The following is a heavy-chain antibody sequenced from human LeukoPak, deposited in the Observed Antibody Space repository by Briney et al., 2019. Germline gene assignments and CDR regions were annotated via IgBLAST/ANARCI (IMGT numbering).Heavy chain of an antibody. Sequence: GGSLRLSCTVSGFTFNNHWMSWVRQAPGKGLEWVANIKEDGGETSYLDSVKGRFAISRDNARNSLYLQMDNLRVEDTAVYYCARYSNGPSDYWGQGTLVTVSS. CDR3: ARYSNGPSDY. CDR1: GFTFNNHW. V-gene: IGHV3-7*01. D-gene: IGHD3-22*01. J-gene: IGHJ4*02. CDR2: IKEDGGET.